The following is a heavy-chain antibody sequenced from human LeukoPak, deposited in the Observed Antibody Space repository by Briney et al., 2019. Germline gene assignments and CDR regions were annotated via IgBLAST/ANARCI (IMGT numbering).Heavy chain of an antibody. CDR3: ARAFSSSSTVHYYYYMDV. CDR2: IYHSGST. CDR1: GYSISSGYY. Sequence: PSETLSLTCTVSGYSISSGYYWGWIRQPPGKGLEWSGSIYHSGSTYYNPSLKSRATISLHTSKNPFSLKLSSVTAADPAIYYCARAFSSSSTVHYYYYMDVWGKGTPVTVSS. V-gene: IGHV4-38-2*02. D-gene: IGHD6-6*01. J-gene: IGHJ6*03.